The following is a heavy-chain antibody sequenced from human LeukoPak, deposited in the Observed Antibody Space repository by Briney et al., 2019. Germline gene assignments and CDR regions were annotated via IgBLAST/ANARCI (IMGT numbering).Heavy chain of an antibody. J-gene: IGHJ4*02. Sequence: PGGSLRLSCAASGFTFSSYSMNWVRQAPGKGLEWVSSISSSSSYIYYADSVKGRFTISRDNAKNSLYLQMNSLRAEDTAVYYCARGHRSPWINPSVPDYWGQGTLVTVSS. D-gene: IGHD5-12*01. V-gene: IGHV3-21*01. CDR3: ARGHRSPWINPSVPDY. CDR1: GFTFSSYS. CDR2: ISSSSSYI.